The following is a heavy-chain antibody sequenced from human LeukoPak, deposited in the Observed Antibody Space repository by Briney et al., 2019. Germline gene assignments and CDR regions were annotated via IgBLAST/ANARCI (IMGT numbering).Heavy chain of an antibody. Sequence: SETLSFTCTVSGGSVSSDNSYWNWIRQPAGKGLEWIGRIYADGSSTYNPSLKSRVTISVDTSKNQFSLRLTSMTAADTAVYYCARGYYYRRWGQGTLVTVSS. CDR2: IYADGSS. D-gene: IGHD3-10*01. V-gene: IGHV4-61*02. CDR3: ARGYYYRR. J-gene: IGHJ4*02. CDR1: GGSVSSDNSY.